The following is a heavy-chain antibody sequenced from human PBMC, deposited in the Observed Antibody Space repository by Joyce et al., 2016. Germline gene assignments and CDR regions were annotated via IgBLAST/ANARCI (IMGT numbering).Heavy chain of an antibody. CDR2: ISSDGGSE. D-gene: IGHD3-3*01. V-gene: IGHV3-30-3*01. CDR1: GFTFNTYT. Sequence: QVQLVESGGGVVQPGWSLRLSCAASGFTFNTYTMPWVRQSPGKRLDWVAVISSDGGSEQYANTVKGRFTTARDNSGNKLYLQLTSLRPEDTAVYYCARDGDFAVVDLDFWGQGTLVTVSS. J-gene: IGHJ4*02. CDR3: ARDGDFAVVDLDF.